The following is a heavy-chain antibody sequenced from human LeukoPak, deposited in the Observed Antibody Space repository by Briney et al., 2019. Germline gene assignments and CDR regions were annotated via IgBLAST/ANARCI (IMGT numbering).Heavy chain of an antibody. CDR1: GGSFSGYY. V-gene: IGHV4-34*01. J-gene: IGHJ4*02. D-gene: IGHD6-19*01. CDR3: ARVGYSSGWRAPDFDY. CDR2: INHSGST. Sequence: SETLSLTCAVYGGSFSGYYWSWIRQPPGKGLEWIGEINHSGSTNYNPSLKSRVTIPVDTSKNQFSLKLSSVTAADTAVYYCARVGYSSGWRAPDFDYWGQGTLVTVSS.